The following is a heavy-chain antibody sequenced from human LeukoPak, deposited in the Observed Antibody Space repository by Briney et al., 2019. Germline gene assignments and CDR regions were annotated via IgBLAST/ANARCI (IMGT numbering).Heavy chain of an antibody. CDR2: IWYDGSNK. J-gene: IGHJ4*02. CDR3: ARDRSRRSYYFDY. CDR1: GFTFSSYG. Sequence: PGGSLRLSCAASGFTFSSYGMHWVRQAPGKGLEWVAVIWYDGSNKYYADSVKGRFTISRDNSKNTLYLQMNSLRAEDTAVYYCARDRSRRSYYFDYWGQGTLVTVSS. V-gene: IGHV3-33*01.